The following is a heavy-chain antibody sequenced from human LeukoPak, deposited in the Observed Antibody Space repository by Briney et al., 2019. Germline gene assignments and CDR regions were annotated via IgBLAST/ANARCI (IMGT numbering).Heavy chain of an antibody. CDR1: GGSISSYY. CDR3: ARERFDHFMYSSSWSLNWFDP. Sequence: PSETLSLTCTVSGGSISSYYWSWIRQPAGKGLEWIGRIYTSGSTNYNPSLKSRVTMSVDTSKNQFSLKLGSVTAADTAVYYCARERFDHFMYSSSWSLNWFDPWGQGTLVTVSS. V-gene: IGHV4-4*07. J-gene: IGHJ5*02. CDR2: IYTSGST. D-gene: IGHD6-13*01.